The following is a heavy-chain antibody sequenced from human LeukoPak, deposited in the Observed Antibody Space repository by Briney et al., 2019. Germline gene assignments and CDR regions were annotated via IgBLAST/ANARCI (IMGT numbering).Heavy chain of an antibody. CDR2: IYYSGST. CDR3: ARHGCGGDCYSYYYYYYMDV. CDR1: GGSISSYY. Sequence: PSETLSLTCTVSGGSISSYYWSWIRQPPGKGLEWIGYIYYSGSTNYNPSLKSRVTISVDTSKNQFSLKLSSVTAADTAVYYCARHGCGGDCYSYYYYYYMDVWGKGTTVTVSS. J-gene: IGHJ6*03. D-gene: IGHD2-21*01. V-gene: IGHV4-59*08.